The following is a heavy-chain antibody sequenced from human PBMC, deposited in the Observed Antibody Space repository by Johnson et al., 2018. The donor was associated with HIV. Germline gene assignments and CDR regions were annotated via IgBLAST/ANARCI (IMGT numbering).Heavy chain of an antibody. J-gene: IGHJ3*02. CDR3: ARRDSGSLSFDI. D-gene: IGHD1-26*01. CDR2: INWNGGST. CDR1: GFIFGDYG. V-gene: IGHV3-20*04. Sequence: VQLVESGGGLVQPGGSLRLSCEGFGFIFGDYGLSWVRQRPGKGLQWVSGINWNGGSTGYADSVKGRCTISRDNGKNSLYMQMNNLRADDTALYYCARRDSGSLSFDIWGQGTMVIVSS.